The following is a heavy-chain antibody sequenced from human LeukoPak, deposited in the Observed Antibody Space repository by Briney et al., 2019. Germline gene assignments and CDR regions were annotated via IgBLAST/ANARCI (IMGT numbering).Heavy chain of an antibody. CDR3: ARGRVNYGY. D-gene: IGHD4-11*01. CDR1: VYTFTNYD. J-gene: IGHJ4*02. Sequence: ASVTVSFTSSVYTFTNYDINWVRQAAGQGGEGMGWMNPNSGNTGYAQKFQGRVTMTRNTSISTAYMELSSLRSEDTAVYYCARGRVNYGYWGQGTLVTVSS. CDR2: MNPNSGNT. V-gene: IGHV1-8*01.